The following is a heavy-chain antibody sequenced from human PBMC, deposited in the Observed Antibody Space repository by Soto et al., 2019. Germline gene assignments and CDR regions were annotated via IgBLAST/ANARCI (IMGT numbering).Heavy chain of an antibody. CDR3: ASGLWLGELSYFDY. CDR2: IIPILGIA. V-gene: IGHV1-69*02. J-gene: IGHJ4*02. Sequence: QVQLVQSGAEVKKPGSSVKVSCKASGVTFSSYTISWVRQATGQGLEGMGRIIPILGIANYAQKFQGRVTITADKSTSTAYMELRSLRSEDTAVYYCASGLWLGELSYFDYWGQGTLVTVSS. D-gene: IGHD3-10*01. CDR1: GVTFSSYT.